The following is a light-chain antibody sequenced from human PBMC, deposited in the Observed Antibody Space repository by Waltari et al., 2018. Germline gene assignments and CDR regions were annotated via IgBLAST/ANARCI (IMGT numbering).Light chain of an antibody. CDR1: QSVSSQ. Sequence: EIVLTQSPDTLSLSPGEGATLSFRASQSVSSQLVWYQQKRGQAPRLLIYDASNRATGIPARFSGSGSGTDFTLTISSLEPEDFAVYYCQQCNNSPPTFGQGTKVEIK. V-gene: IGKV3-11*01. CDR2: DAS. J-gene: IGKJ1*01. CDR3: QQCNNSPPT.